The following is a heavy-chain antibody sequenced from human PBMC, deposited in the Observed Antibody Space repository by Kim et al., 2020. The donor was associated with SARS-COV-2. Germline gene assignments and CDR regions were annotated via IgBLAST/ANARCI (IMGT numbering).Heavy chain of an antibody. J-gene: IGHJ6*03. V-gene: IGHV1-8*01. D-gene: IGHD6-13*01. CDR1: GYTFTSYD. CDR2: MNPNSGNT. CDR3: ARGFRAAAGTFYYYYYMDV. Sequence: ASVKVSCKASGYTFTSYDINWVRQATGQGLEWMGWMNPNSGNTGYAQKFQGRVTMTRNTSISTAYMELSSLRSEDTAVYYCARGFRAAAGTFYYYYYMDVWGKGTTVTVSS.